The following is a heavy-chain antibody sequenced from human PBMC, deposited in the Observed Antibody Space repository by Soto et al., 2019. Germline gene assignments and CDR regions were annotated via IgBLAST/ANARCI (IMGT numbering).Heavy chain of an antibody. CDR3: AKAKHGDIVATIDFDY. CDR2: ISGSGGST. Sequence: GGSRRLSCAASGFTFSSYAMSWVRQAPGKGLEWVSAISGSGGSTYYADSVKGRFTISRDNSKNTLYLQMNSLRAEDTAVYYCAKAKHGDIVATIDFDYWGQGTLVTVSS. J-gene: IGHJ4*02. D-gene: IGHD5-12*01. V-gene: IGHV3-23*01. CDR1: GFTFSSYA.